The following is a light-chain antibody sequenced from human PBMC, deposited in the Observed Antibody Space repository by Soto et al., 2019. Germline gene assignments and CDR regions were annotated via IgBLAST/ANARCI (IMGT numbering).Light chain of an antibody. J-gene: IGLJ2*01. CDR1: NSNIGSSH. CDR2: GNN. CDR3: AARDDSLTGHVV. V-gene: IGLV1-47*01. Sequence: QSVLTQPPSASGTPGQRVTISCSGSNSNIGSSHVYWYQQVPGTAPKLLISGNNQRPSGVPDRFSGSKSDTSASLVISGLRSEDEAAYYCAARDDSLTGHVVFGGGTTLTVL.